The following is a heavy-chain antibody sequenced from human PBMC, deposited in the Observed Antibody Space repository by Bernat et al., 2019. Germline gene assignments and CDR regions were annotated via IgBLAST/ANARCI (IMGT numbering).Heavy chain of an antibody. J-gene: IGHJ5*02. Sequence: QVQLVQSGAEVKKPGASVKVSCKASGYTFTGYYMHWVRQAPGQGLEWMGWINPNSGGTNYARKFQGWVTMTRDTSISTAYMELGRLRSDDTAVYYCERGDRNVLVVYAPDNWFDPWGQGTLVTVSS. D-gene: IGHD2-8*02. V-gene: IGHV1-2*04. CDR3: ERGDRNVLVVYAPDNWFDP. CDR2: INPNSGGT. CDR1: GYTFTGYY.